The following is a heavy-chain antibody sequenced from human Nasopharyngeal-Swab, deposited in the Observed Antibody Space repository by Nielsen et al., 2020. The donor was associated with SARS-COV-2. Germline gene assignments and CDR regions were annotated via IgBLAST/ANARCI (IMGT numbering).Heavy chain of an antibody. V-gene: IGHV4-59*01. Sequence: SGTPSLPRTVSGGSLSSYYWSWIRPPPGKGLEGVGYIYYSGSTNYNPSLKSRVTISVDTSKNQFSLKLSSVTAADTAVYYCARGGNYDFWSGYYPNSYYYYYGMDVWGQGTTVTVSS. CDR3: ARGGNYDFWSGYYPNSYYYYYGMDV. J-gene: IGHJ6*02. D-gene: IGHD3-3*01. CDR2: IYYSGST. CDR1: GGSLSSYY.